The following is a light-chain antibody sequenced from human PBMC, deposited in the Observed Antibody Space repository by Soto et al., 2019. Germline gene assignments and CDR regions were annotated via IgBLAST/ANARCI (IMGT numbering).Light chain of an antibody. CDR1: SSDVGGYNF. Sequence: QSALTQPRSVSGSPGQSVTISCTGTSSDVGGYNFVSWYQQHPGKAPKLMIYDVSKRPSGVPDPFSGSKSGNTASLTISGLQAEEEADYYCCSYAGSYTWVFGGGTKLTVL. CDR3: CSYAGSYTWV. J-gene: IGLJ3*02. CDR2: DVS. V-gene: IGLV2-11*01.